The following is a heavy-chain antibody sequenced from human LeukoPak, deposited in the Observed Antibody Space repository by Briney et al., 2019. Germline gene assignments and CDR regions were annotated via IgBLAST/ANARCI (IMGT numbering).Heavy chain of an antibody. Sequence: PGGSLRLSCAASGFTFSSYAMSWVRQAPGKGLEWASAISGSGGSTYYADSVKGRFTISRDNSKNTLYLQMNSLRAEDTAVYYCAKGSTVTTVGDFDYWGQGTLVTVSS. V-gene: IGHV3-23*01. CDR2: ISGSGGST. D-gene: IGHD4-11*01. CDR3: AKGSTVTTVGDFDY. CDR1: GFTFSSYA. J-gene: IGHJ4*02.